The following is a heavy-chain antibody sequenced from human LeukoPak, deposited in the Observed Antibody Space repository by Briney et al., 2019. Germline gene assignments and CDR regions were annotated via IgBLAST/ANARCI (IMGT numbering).Heavy chain of an antibody. CDR3: ARLYGGDFDY. CDR2: IYYSGST. J-gene: IGHJ4*02. Sequence: SETLSLTCTVSGGPISSYYWSWIRQPPGKGLEWIGYIYYSGSTNYNPSLKSRVTISVDTSKNQFSLKLSSVTAADTAAYYCARLYGGDFDYWGQGTLVTVSS. V-gene: IGHV4-59*08. CDR1: GGPISSYY. D-gene: IGHD4-23*01.